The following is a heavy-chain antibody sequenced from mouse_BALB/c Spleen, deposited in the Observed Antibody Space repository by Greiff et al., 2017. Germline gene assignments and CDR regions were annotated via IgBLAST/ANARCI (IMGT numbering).Heavy chain of an antibody. V-gene: IGHV5-6-2*01. Sequence: EEMLVESGGGLVKLGGSLKLSCAASGFTFSSYYMSWVRQTPEKRLELVAAINSNGGSTYYPDTVKGRFTISRDNAKNTLYLQMSSLKSEDTALYYCARHLYYGYDGFACWGQGTLVTVSA. J-gene: IGHJ3*01. CDR3: ARHLYYGYDGFAC. D-gene: IGHD2-2*01. CDR1: GFTFSSYY. CDR2: INSNGGST.